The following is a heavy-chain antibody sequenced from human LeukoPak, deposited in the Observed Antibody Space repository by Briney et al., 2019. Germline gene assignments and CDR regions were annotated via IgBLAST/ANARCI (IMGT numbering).Heavy chain of an antibody. D-gene: IGHD2-15*01. CDR1: GGTFSSYA. CDR3: ARERDCSGGSCYEY. V-gene: IGHV1-69*13. J-gene: IGHJ4*02. Sequence: SVKVSWKASGGTFSSYAISWVRQAPGQGLEWMGGIIPIFGTANYAQKFQGRVTITADESTSTAYMELSSLRSEDTAVYYCARERDCSGGSCYEYWGQGTLVTVSS. CDR2: IIPIFGTA.